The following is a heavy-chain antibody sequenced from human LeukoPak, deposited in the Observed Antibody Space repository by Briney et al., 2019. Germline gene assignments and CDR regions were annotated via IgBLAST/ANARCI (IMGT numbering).Heavy chain of an antibody. Sequence: GGPLRLSCAASGFIFSNYGMHWVRQAPGKGLEWVAVISDDGSNKYYADSVKGRLIISRENSKNTLYLQVNSLRPEDTAVYYCAKGGYSYDYYYYAMDVWGPGTTVTVSS. CDR2: ISDDGSNK. J-gene: IGHJ6*02. CDR1: GFIFSNYG. V-gene: IGHV3-30*18. CDR3: AKGGYSYDYYYYAMDV. D-gene: IGHD5-12*01.